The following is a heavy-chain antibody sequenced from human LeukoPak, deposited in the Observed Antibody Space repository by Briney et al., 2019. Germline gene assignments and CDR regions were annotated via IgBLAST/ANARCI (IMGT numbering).Heavy chain of an antibody. CDR2: ISYDGSNK. CDR1: GFTFSSYG. J-gene: IGHJ4*02. D-gene: IGHD3-10*01. V-gene: IGHV3-30*18. CDR3: AKDTSYYGSGNYFDY. Sequence: GGSLRLSCAASGFTFSSYGMHWVRQAPGKGLEWVAVISYDGSNKYYADSVKGRFTSSRDNSKNTLYLQMNSLRAEDTAVYYCAKDTSYYGSGNYFDYWGQGTLVTVSS.